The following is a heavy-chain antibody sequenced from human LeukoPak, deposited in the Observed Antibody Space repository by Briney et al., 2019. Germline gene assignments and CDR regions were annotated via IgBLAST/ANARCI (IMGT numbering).Heavy chain of an antibody. Sequence: SETLSLTCTVSGGSISSSSYYWGWIRQPPGKGLEWIGSIYYSGSTYYNPSLKSRVTISVDASKNQFSLKLSSVTAEDTAVYYCARDLDCSSTSCYNYWGQGTLVTVSS. D-gene: IGHD2-2*02. V-gene: IGHV4-39*07. CDR1: GGSISSSSYY. J-gene: IGHJ4*02. CDR2: IYYSGST. CDR3: ARDLDCSSTSCYNY.